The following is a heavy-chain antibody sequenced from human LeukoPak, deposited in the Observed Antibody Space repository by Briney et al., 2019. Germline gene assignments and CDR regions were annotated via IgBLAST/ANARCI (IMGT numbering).Heavy chain of an antibody. CDR1: GGSISSYY. Sequence: KPSETLSLTCAVSGGSISSYYWSWIRQPPGKGLEWIGFFYYSGSTNYNPSLKSRVTISVDTSKNHFSLKLSSVTAADTAVYYCARGPRGYSYGYYFDYWGQGTLVTVSS. CDR2: FYYSGST. CDR3: ARGPRGYSYGYYFDY. J-gene: IGHJ4*02. V-gene: IGHV4-59*01. D-gene: IGHD5-18*01.